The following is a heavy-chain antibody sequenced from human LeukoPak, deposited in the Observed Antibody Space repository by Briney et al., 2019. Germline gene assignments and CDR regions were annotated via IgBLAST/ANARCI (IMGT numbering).Heavy chain of an antibody. CDR2: IKEDGSEK. Sequence: GGSLRLSCAASGFTFGIYWMSWVRQAPGKGLEWVANIKEDGSEKNYVDSVKGRFTISRDNAKNSLYLQMNSLRDEDTAVYYCARAMRSGYDYWGQGTLVTVSS. D-gene: IGHD5-12*01. V-gene: IGHV3-7*02. J-gene: IGHJ4*02. CDR1: GFTFGIYW. CDR3: ARAMRSGYDY.